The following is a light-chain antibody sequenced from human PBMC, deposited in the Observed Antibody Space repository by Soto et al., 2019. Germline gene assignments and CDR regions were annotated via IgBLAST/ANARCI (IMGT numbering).Light chain of an antibody. J-gene: IGKJ3*01. CDR3: QQYNNWLFT. CDR1: QSVSSN. Sequence: EIMMTQSPATLSVSPGERATLSCRASQSVSSNLAWYQQKPGQAPRLLIYGASTRATGIPARFSGSGSGTEFTLTISSLQSKDFAVYYCQQYNNWLFTFGPGTKVDIK. CDR2: GAS. V-gene: IGKV3-15*01.